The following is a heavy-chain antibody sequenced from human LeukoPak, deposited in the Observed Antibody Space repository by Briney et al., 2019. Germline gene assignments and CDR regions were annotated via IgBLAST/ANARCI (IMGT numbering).Heavy chain of an antibody. Sequence: GGSLTLSCAASGFTFSSYAMSWVRQAPGKGLEWVSAISGSGGSTYYADSVKGRFTISRDNSKNTLYLQMNSLRAEDTAVYYCAKVGAAAGRVNPWGQGTLVTVSS. D-gene: IGHD6-13*01. CDR2: ISGSGGST. CDR1: GFTFSSYA. J-gene: IGHJ5*02. CDR3: AKVGAAAGRVNP. V-gene: IGHV3-23*01.